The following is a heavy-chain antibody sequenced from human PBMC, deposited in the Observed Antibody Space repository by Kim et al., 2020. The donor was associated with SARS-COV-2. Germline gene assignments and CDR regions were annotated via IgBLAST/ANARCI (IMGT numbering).Heavy chain of an antibody. CDR3: AKDFMYSSRWYKGDYYHYGMDV. CDR2: TSSGGSTT. J-gene: IGHJ6*02. D-gene: IGHD6-13*01. Sequence: GGSLRLSCAASGFTFSSYAMSWVRQAPGKGLEWVSVTSSGGSTTYYADSVKGRFTISRDNSKNTLYLQMSSLRAEDTAVYYCAKDFMYSSRWYKGDYYHYGMDVWGQGHTVTVSS. V-gene: IGHV3-23*01. CDR1: GFTFSSYA.